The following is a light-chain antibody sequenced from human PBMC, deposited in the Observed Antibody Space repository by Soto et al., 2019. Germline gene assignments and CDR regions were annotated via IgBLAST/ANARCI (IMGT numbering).Light chain of an antibody. CDR1: SSNIGAGYD. CDR3: QSYDSSLRVV. Sequence: QPVLTQPPSVSGAPGQRVTISCTGSSSNIGAGYDVHWYQQLPGTAPKLLIYGNSNRPSGVPDRFSGSKSGTSASLALTGLQAEDGADYYCQSYDSSLRVVFGGGTKLTVL. J-gene: IGLJ2*01. V-gene: IGLV1-40*01. CDR2: GNS.